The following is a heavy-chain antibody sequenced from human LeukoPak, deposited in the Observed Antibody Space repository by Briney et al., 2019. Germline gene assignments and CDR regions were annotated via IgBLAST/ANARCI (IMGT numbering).Heavy chain of an antibody. J-gene: IGHJ4*02. CDR1: GFTFSSYA. Sequence: GGSLRLSCAASGFTFSSYAMSWVRQAPGKGLEWVSAISASGGSTYYADSVKGRFTISRDNSKNTLYLQMNSLRAEDTAVYYCARNGRRGSGFLSPPSNWGQGTLVTVSS. CDR2: ISASGGST. D-gene: IGHD3-10*01. CDR3: ARNGRRGSGFLSPPSN. V-gene: IGHV3-23*01.